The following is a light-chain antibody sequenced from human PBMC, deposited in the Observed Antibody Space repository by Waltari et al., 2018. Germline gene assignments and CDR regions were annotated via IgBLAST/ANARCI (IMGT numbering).Light chain of an antibody. Sequence: EVVMTQSPATLSVSPGERATLSCRASQSVSSDLAWYQQKPGQAPRLLIYGASTRATGVPARFSGSGSGTDFTLTISSLQSEDFAVYYCQQYNNRPPITFGQGTRLDIK. CDR3: QQYNNRPPIT. CDR1: QSVSSD. V-gene: IGKV3-15*01. CDR2: GAS. J-gene: IGKJ5*01.